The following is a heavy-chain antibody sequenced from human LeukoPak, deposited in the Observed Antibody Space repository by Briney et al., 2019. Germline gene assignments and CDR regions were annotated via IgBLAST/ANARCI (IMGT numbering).Heavy chain of an antibody. Sequence: GSLRLSCAASGFTFSKYGMHWVRQAPGKGLEWVAVISYDGSYKYYADSVKGRFTISRDNSKNTLYLQMNSLRAEDTAVYYCASRENSGWTDYWGQGTLVTVSS. J-gene: IGHJ4*02. CDR3: ASRENSGWTDY. CDR2: ISYDGSYK. CDR1: GFTFSKYG. V-gene: IGHV3-30*03. D-gene: IGHD6-19*01.